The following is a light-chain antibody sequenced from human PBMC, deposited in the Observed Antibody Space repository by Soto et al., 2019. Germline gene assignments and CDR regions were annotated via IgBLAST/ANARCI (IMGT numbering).Light chain of an antibody. V-gene: IGKV1-5*01. CDR2: DAS. J-gene: IGKJ1*01. Sequence: DIQMTQSPSTLSASVGDRVTITCRASQSISSWLAWYQQKPGKAPKLLIYDASSLESGVPSRFSGSGSGTEFTLTISRLEPEDFALYYCQHYDDSRAFGPGTKVEIK. CDR1: QSISSW. CDR3: QHYDDSRA.